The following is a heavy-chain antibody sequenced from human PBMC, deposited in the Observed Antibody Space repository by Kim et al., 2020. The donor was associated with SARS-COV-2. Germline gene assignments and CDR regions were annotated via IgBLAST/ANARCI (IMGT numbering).Heavy chain of an antibody. Sequence: GGSLRLSCAASGFTFSSYSMNWVRQAPGKGLEWVSSISSSSSYIYYADSVKGRFTISRDNAKNSLYLQMNSLRAEDTAVYYCARDLAHYDILTVQFYYYYYMDVWGKGTTVTVSS. CDR1: GFTFSSYS. CDR2: ISSSSSYI. CDR3: ARDLAHYDILTVQFYYYYYMDV. D-gene: IGHD3-9*01. V-gene: IGHV3-21*01. J-gene: IGHJ6*03.